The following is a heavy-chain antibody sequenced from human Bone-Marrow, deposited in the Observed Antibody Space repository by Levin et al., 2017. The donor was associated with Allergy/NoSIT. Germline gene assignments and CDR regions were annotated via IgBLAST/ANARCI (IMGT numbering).Heavy chain of an antibody. CDR3: ARITVWGTVSPARRDS. D-gene: IGHD3-16*01. J-gene: IGHJ4*02. CDR2: ISSSSGYI. Sequence: GGSLRLSCAASGFTFSSYSMNWVRQAPGKGLEWVSFISSSSGYIYYADSVKGRFTISRDNAKSSLYLQMNSLTAEDSAVYYCARITVWGTVSPARRDSWGQGVLVTVSS. V-gene: IGHV3-21*01. CDR1: GFTFSSYS.